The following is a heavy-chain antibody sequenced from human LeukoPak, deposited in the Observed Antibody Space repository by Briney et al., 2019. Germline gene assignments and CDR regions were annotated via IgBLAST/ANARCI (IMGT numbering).Heavy chain of an antibody. CDR2: INHSGST. J-gene: IGHJ4*02. D-gene: IGHD6-19*01. CDR3: ARLYSSGRNESYYSEDY. Sequence: SETLSLTCAVYGGSFSGYYWSWIRQPPGKGLEWIGEINHSGSTHYNPSLKSRVTISVDTSKNQFSLKLISVAAADTAVYYCARLYSSGRNESYYSEDYWGRGTLVAVSS. CDR1: GGSFSGYY. V-gene: IGHV4-34*01.